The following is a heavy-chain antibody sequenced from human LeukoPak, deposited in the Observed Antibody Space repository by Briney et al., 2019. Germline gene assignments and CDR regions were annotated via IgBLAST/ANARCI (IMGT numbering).Heavy chain of an antibody. V-gene: IGHV1-8*01. CDR2: MNPNSGNT. J-gene: IGHJ6*03. CDR3: AKSEGDYYGSGSYYYYYMDV. CDR1: GYPFTSYD. Sequence: GESLKISCKASGYPFTSYDINWVRQATGQGLEWMGWMNPNSGNTGYAQEFQGRVTMTRNTSISTAYMELSSLRSEDTAVYYCAKSEGDYYGSGSYYYYYMDVWGKGTTVTISS. D-gene: IGHD3-10*01.